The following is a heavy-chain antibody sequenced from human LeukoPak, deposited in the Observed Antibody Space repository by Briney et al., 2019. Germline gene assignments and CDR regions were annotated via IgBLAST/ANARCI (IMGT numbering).Heavy chain of an antibody. Sequence: SETLSLTCAVYGGSFSGYYWSWIRQPPGKGLEWIGEINHSGSTNYNPSLKSRVAISVDTSKNQFSLKLSSVTAADTAVYYCASARAENDSSGYQNWFDPWGQGTLVTVSS. V-gene: IGHV4-34*01. CDR1: GGSFSGYY. J-gene: IGHJ5*02. CDR2: INHSGST. CDR3: ASARAENDSSGYQNWFDP. D-gene: IGHD3-22*01.